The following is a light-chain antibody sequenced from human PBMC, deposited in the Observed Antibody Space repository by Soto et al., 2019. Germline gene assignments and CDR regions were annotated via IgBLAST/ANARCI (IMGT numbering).Light chain of an antibody. V-gene: IGKV3-20*01. J-gene: IGKJ2*01. CDR1: QSVSSSY. Sequence: EIVLTQSPGTLSLSPGERATLSCRASQSVSSSYLAWYQQKPGQAPRLLIYGASRTATGIPDRFSGSGSETDFTLSISRLEPEDSAVYYCQHYGNSPLYTFGQGTKLEIK. CDR2: GAS. CDR3: QHYGNSPLYT.